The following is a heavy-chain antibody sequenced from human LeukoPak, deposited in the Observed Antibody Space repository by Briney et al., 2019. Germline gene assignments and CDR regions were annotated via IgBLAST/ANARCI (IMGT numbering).Heavy chain of an antibody. CDR1: GASISFYY. V-gene: IGHV4-59*08. D-gene: IGHD6-19*01. Sequence: SETLSLTCTVSGASISFYYWSWIRQPPGKGLEWIGYIYYSGSTNYNPSLKSRVTMSIDTSKNQFSLNLSSVTAADTAVYYCARTKSGWYYSDYWGQGTLVSVSS. CDR2: IYYSGST. CDR3: ARTKSGWYYSDY. J-gene: IGHJ4*02.